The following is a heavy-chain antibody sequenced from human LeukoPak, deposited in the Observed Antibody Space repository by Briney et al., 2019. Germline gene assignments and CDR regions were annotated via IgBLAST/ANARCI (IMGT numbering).Heavy chain of an antibody. D-gene: IGHD6-6*01. V-gene: IGHV3-21*01. CDR3: ARGLPGHTSSMGY. J-gene: IGHJ4*02. CDR2: ISSSSTYI. Sequence: PGGSLRLSCAASGFTFSSYAMSWVRRAPGKGLEWVSSISSSSTYIYFADSVKGRFTISRDNAKNTLYLQMNSLRAEDTAVYYCARGLPGHTSSMGYWGQGILVTVSS. CDR1: GFTFSSYA.